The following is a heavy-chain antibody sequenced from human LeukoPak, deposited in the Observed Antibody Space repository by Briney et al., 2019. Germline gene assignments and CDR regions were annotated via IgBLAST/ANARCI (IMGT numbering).Heavy chain of an antibody. D-gene: IGHD3-10*01. V-gene: IGHV3-11*01. J-gene: IGHJ6*03. CDR1: GFTFSDYY. CDR3: ARAGYGSGSYYEYYYYYYMDV. Sequence: GGSLRLSCAASGFTFSDYYMSWIRQAPGKGLEWVSYISSSGSTIYYADSVKGRFTISRDNAKNSLYLQMNSLRAEDTAVYYCARAGYGSGSYYEYYYYYYMDVWGKGPTVTVSS. CDR2: ISSSGSTI.